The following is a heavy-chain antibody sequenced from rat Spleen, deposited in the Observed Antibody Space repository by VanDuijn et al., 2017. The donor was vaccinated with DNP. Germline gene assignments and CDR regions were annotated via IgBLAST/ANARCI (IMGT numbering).Heavy chain of an antibody. V-gene: IGHV2-19*01. D-gene: IGHD1-4*01. J-gene: IGHJ2*01. CDR2: IWSGGST. CDR1: GFSLTDYS. Sequence: QVQLKESGPGLVQPSQTLSLTCTVSGFSLTDYSVHWVRQPPGKGLEWMGAIWSGGSTYYNSALKSRLSISRDTSKSQVFLKMNSLQTEDTAMYFCANREYWGQGVMVTVSS. CDR3: ANREY.